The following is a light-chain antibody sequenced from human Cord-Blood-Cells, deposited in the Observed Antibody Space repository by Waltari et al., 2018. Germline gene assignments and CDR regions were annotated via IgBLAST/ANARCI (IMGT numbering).Light chain of an antibody. V-gene: IGLV6-57*01. Sequence: NFMLTQPHSVSESPGKTVTISCTRSSGSIASNYVPWYQQRPGSSPTTVIYDDNQRPSGRPDRFSGSIDSSSDSASLTISGLKTEDEADYYCQSYDSSNHYVVGTGTKVTVL. CDR3: QSYDSSNHYV. CDR1: SGSIASNY. J-gene: IGLJ1*01. CDR2: DDN.